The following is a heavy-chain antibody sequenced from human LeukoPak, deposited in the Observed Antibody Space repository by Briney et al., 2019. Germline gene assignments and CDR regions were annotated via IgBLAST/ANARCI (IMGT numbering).Heavy chain of an antibody. CDR3: GRGGGSGYENWFDP. V-gene: IGHV4-31*03. J-gene: IGHJ5*02. CDR1: GGSISSGGYY. CDR2: IYYSGST. D-gene: IGHD5-12*01. Sequence: SETLSLTCTVSGGSISSGGYYWSWIRQHPGKGLEWIGYIYYSGSTYYNPSLKSRVTISVDTSKNQFSLKLSSVTDAETAVYYCGRGGGSGYENWFDPWGQGTLVTVSS.